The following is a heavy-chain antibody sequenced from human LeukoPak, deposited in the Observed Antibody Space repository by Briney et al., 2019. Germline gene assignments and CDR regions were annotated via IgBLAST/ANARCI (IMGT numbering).Heavy chain of an antibody. Sequence: SETLSLTCTVSGGSISSYYWSWIRQPPGKGLERIGYIYYSGSTNYNPSLKSRVTISVDTSKNQFSLKLSSVTAADTAVYYCARAVTYHYGSGSYTDFDYWGQGTLVTVSS. CDR1: GGSISSYY. CDR2: IYYSGST. V-gene: IGHV4-59*01. D-gene: IGHD3-10*01. CDR3: ARAVTYHYGSGSYTDFDY. J-gene: IGHJ4*02.